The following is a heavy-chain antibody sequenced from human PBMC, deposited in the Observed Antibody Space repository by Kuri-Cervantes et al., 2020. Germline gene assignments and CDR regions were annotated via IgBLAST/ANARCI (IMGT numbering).Heavy chain of an antibody. CDR2: MNHSGST. V-gene: IGHV4-34*01. J-gene: IGHJ4*02. D-gene: IGHD3-16*01. CDR3: ARAYLGLGKLDY. CDR1: GFTFSDYY. Sequence: GSLRLSCAASGFTFSDYYMGWIRQAPGKGLEWIGEMNHSGSTNYNPSLKSRVTISVDTSKNQFSLKLSSVTAADTAVYYCARAYLGLGKLDYWGQGTLVTVSS.